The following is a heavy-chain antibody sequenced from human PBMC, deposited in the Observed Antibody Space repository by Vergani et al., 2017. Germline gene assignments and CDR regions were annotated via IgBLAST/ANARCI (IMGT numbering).Heavy chain of an antibody. CDR2: IHYSENT. D-gene: IGHD6-19*01. CDR1: FVSIRNLY. V-gene: IGHV4-59*11. Sequence: QVQLQESGPGLVKSSETLSITCSVSFVSIRNLYYNWIRQPPGKGLEWIGSIHYSENTNYTPSLKTRVTISVDTSKNQFSLTLTSVTAADTAVYYCASDTHSGQRSDYWGQGILVTVTS. J-gene: IGHJ4*02. CDR3: ASDTHSGQRSDY.